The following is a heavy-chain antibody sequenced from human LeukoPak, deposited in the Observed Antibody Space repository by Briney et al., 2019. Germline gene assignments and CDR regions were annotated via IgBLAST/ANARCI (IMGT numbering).Heavy chain of an antibody. V-gene: IGHV4-34*01. D-gene: IGHD2-2*01. J-gene: IGHJ6*03. Sequence: SETLSLTCAVYGGSFSGYYWSRIRQPPGKGLEWIGEINHSGSTNYNPSLKSRVTISVDTSKNQFSLKLSSVTAADTAVYYCARASYCSSTSCYLVRYYYYYMDVWGKGTTVTVSS. CDR3: ARASYCSSTSCYLVRYYYYYMDV. CDR2: INHSGST. CDR1: GGSFSGYY.